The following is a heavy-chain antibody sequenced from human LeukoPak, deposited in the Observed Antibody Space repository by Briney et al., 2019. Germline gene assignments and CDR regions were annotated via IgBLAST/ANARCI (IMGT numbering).Heavy chain of an antibody. Sequence: ASVKVSCKASGYTFTSYNINWVRRAIGQGLEWMGWMNPNSGNTGYAQKFQGRVSMTRDTSISTAYMELSSLRPEDTAVYYCARGPVEAVFGVSTEDWGQGTTVTVSS. CDR2: MNPNSGNT. CDR3: ARGPVEAVFGVSTED. CDR1: GYTFTSYN. V-gene: IGHV1-8*01. J-gene: IGHJ6*02. D-gene: IGHD3-10*02.